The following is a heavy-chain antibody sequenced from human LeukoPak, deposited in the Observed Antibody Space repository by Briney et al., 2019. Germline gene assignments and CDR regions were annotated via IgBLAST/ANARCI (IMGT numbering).Heavy chain of an antibody. D-gene: IGHD6-25*01. J-gene: IGHJ4*02. CDR2: ISYDGSNK. V-gene: IGHV3-30*03. CDR3: ARDGLSAALDF. Sequence: GGSLRLSCAASGFTFSSYGMHWVRQAPGKGLEWVAVISYDGSNKYYADSVKGRFTISRDNSKNTLYLQMNSLRVEDTAVYYCARDGLSAALDFWGQGTLVIVSP. CDR1: GFTFSSYG.